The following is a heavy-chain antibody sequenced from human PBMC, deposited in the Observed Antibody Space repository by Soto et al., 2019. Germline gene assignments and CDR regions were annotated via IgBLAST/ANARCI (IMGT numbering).Heavy chain of an antibody. CDR1: GYTFTSYY. CDR2: INPSGGST. V-gene: IGHV1-46*01. Sequence: GASVKVSCKASGYTFTSYYMHWVRQAPGQGLEWMGIINPSGGSTSYAQKFQGRVTMTRDTSTSTVYMELSSLRSEDTAVYYCARVVYDFWSGLTAHIWFDPWGQGTLVTVSS. J-gene: IGHJ5*02. D-gene: IGHD3-3*01. CDR3: ARVVYDFWSGLTAHIWFDP.